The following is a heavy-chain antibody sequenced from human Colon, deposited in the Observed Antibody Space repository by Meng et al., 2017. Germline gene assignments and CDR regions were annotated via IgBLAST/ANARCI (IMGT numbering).Heavy chain of an antibody. CDR2: MNPNNGNT. V-gene: IGHV1-8*01. CDR3: ARTAMLDS. J-gene: IGHJ5*01. Sequence: QVQLVQSGAEVRKPEASVKVTCKASGYTFTSSDINWVRQATGRGLEWLGWMNPNNGNTGSAQKFQGRVSMTRDTSIGTAYMELSGLTSEDTAVYYCARTAMLDSWGQGTLVTVSS. CDR1: GYTFTSSD. D-gene: IGHD2-2*01.